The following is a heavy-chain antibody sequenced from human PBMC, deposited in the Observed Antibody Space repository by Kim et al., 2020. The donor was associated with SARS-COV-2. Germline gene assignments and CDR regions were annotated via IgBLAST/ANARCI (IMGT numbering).Heavy chain of an antibody. V-gene: IGHV3-23*01. CDR1: GFTFSSYA. Sequence: GGSLRLSCAASGFTFSSYAMSWVRQAPGKGLEWVSAISGSGGSTYYADSVKGRFTISRDNSKNTLYLQMNSLRAEDTAVYYCAKEECYRYQAGGCAFDIWGQGTMVTVSS. D-gene: IGHD6-13*01. CDR3: AKEECYRYQAGGCAFDI. J-gene: IGHJ3*02. CDR2: ISGSGGST.